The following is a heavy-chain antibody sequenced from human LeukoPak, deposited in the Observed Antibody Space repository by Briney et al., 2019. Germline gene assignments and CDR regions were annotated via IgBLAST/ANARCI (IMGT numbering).Heavy chain of an antibody. V-gene: IGHV4-34*01. J-gene: IGHJ4*02. CDR1: GGAFRGYY. CDR2: INHSGST. D-gene: IGHD1-1*01. CDR3: ARKGWKKHVDY. Sequence: SGTPSLTRAVYGGAFRGYYWRWIRQPPGKGLEWIGEINHSGSTNYNPSLKSRVTISVDTSKNQFSLKLSSVTAADTAVYYCARKGWKKHVDYWGQGTLVTVSS.